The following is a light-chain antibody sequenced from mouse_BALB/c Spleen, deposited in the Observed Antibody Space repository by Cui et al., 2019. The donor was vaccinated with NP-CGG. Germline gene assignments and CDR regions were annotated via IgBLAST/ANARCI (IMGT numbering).Light chain of an antibody. Sequence: QAVVTHESALTPSPGETVTLTCRSSNGVVTTNNYANWVQEKPHHLFTGLIGGTNNRTPGVPARFSGSLIGDKAALTITGAQTEYEAIYFCALWYSNHWVFGGGTKLTVL. CDR1: NGVVTTNNY. J-gene: IGLJ1*01. CDR2: GTN. V-gene: IGLV1*01. CDR3: ALWYSNHWV.